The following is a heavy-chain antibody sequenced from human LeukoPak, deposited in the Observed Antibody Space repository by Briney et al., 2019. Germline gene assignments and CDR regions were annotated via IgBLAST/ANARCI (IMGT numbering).Heavy chain of an antibody. J-gene: IGHJ3*02. CDR3: ARDHAAGDAFDI. D-gene: IGHD6-25*01. V-gene: IGHV1-18*01. Sequence: ASVKVSCKASGYTFISYGISWVRQAPGQGLEWMGWIGAYNGNTNYAQKLQGRVTMTTDTSTSTAYMELRSLRSDDTAVYYCARDHAAGDAFDIWGQGTMVTVSS. CDR2: IGAYNGNT. CDR1: GYTFISYG.